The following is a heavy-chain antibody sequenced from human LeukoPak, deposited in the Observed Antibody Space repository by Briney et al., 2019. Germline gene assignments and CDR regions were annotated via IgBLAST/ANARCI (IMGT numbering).Heavy chain of an antibody. V-gene: IGHV4-39*01. CDR2: IYYSGST. CDR3: ARQPGYSYGAVYCDY. J-gene: IGHJ4*02. Sequence: SETLSLTCTVSGGSISSSSYYWGWIRQPPGKGLEWIASIYYSGSTYYNPSLKSRVTISVDTSKNQFSLKLSSVTAADTAVYYCARQPGYSYGAVYCDYWGQGTLVTVSS. D-gene: IGHD5-18*01. CDR1: GGSISSSSYY.